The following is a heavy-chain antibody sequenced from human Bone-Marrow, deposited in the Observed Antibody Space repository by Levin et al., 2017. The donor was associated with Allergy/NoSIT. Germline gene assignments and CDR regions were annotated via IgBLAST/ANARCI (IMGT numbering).Heavy chain of an antibody. V-gene: IGHV6-1*01. CDR1: GDSVSSNSAA. Sequence: PSETLSLTCAISGDSVSSNSAAWNWIRQSPSRGLEWLGRTYYRSKWYNDYAVSVKSRITVNPDTSKNQFSLQLNSVTPEDTAVYFCARAPPATGKSYFDYWGQGTLVTVSS. J-gene: IGHJ4*02. CDR2: TYYRSKWYN. CDR3: ARAPPATGKSYFDY. D-gene: IGHD1-1*01.